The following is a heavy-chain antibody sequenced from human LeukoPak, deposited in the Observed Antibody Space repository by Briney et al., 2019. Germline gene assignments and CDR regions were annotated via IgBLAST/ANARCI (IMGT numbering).Heavy chain of an antibody. J-gene: IGHJ4*02. V-gene: IGHV3-30*04. CDR3: ARGYYYDSSGYLFDY. CDR1: GFTFSSYA. D-gene: IGHD3-22*01. Sequence: GGSLRLSCAASGFTFSSYALHWVRQAPGKGLEWVALISYDGSGKYYADSVKGRFTISRDNSKNTLYLQMNSLRPEDTAVYYYARGYYYDSSGYLFDYWGQGTLVTVSS. CDR2: ISYDGSGK.